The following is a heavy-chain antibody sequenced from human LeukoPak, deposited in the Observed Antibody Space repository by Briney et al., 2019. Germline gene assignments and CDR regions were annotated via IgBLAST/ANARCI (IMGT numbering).Heavy chain of an antibody. CDR3: AKDYADSSGWYRAFDI. V-gene: IGHV3-23*01. CDR1: GFTFSCYA. Sequence: GGSLRLSCAASGFTFSCYAMSWVRQAPGKGLEWVSAISGSGGSTYYADSVKGRFTISRDNSKNTLYLQMNSLRAEDTAVYYCAKDYADSSGWYRAFDIWDHGTMVTVSS. J-gene: IGHJ3*02. D-gene: IGHD6-19*01. CDR2: ISGSGGST.